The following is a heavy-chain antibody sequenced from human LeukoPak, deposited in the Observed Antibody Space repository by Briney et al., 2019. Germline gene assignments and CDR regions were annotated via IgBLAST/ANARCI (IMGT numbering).Heavy chain of an antibody. D-gene: IGHD3-22*01. Sequence: ASVKVSCKASGGTFSSYAISWVRQAPGQGLEWMGRINPNSGGTNYAQKFQGRVTMTRDTSISTAYMELSRLRSDDTAVYYCARGDDYYDTWGQGTLVTVSS. CDR1: GGTFSSYA. V-gene: IGHV1-2*06. CDR3: ARGDDYYDT. CDR2: INPNSGGT. J-gene: IGHJ5*02.